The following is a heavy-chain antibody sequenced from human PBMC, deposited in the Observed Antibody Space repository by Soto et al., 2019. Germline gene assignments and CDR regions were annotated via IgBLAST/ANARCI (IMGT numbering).Heavy chain of an antibody. CDR3: ARDRLGATGDY. CDR2: ISAYNANT. D-gene: IGHD1-26*01. Sequence: XSVKVSCKASGYTFTGYGISWVRQAPGQGLEWMGWISAYNANTNYAQKLQGRVTMTTDTSTSTSYMELRSLRSDDTAVYFCARDRLGATGDYWGQGTLVTVSS. CDR1: GYTFTGYG. V-gene: IGHV1-18*01. J-gene: IGHJ4*02.